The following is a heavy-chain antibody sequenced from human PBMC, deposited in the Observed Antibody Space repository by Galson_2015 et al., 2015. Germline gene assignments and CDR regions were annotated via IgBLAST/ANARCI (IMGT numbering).Heavy chain of an antibody. CDR1: GYTFTNYY. D-gene: IGHD3-10*01. CDR2: TNTTGGGT. Sequence: SVKVSCKASGYTFTNYYLHWVRQAPGQGLEWMGMTNTTGGGTGYARKFQGRVTMTRDTPTSTVYVELSSLGSEDTAVYYCARELGGTYYFDYWGPGTLVTVSS. J-gene: IGHJ4*02. V-gene: IGHV1-46*01. CDR3: ARELGGTYYFDY.